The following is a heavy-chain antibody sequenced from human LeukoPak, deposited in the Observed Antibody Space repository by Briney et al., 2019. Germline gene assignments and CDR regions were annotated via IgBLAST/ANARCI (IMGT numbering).Heavy chain of an antibody. Sequence: PGGSLRLSCAASGFTFRSYAMHWVRQAPGKGLVWASRVKSDGSSTTYADSVKGRFTISRDNARNTLYLQMKGLRAEDTAVYYCARDGFLGPVTAYLDYWGQGTPVTVSS. D-gene: IGHD2-21*02. J-gene: IGHJ4*02. CDR2: VKSDGSST. V-gene: IGHV3-74*01. CDR1: GFTFRSYA. CDR3: ARDGFLGPVTAYLDY.